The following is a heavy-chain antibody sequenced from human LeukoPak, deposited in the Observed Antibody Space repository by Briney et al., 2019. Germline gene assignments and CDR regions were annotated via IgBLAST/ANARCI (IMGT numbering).Heavy chain of an antibody. D-gene: IGHD4-23*01. CDR2: IRGKDNTYAT. J-gene: IGHJ3*02. Sequence: GGSLRLSCAVSGFTFSGSAMHWVRQASGKGLEWVGRIRGKDNTYATAYVASVEGRFTISRDDSKNTAYLQMNSLKTEDTAVYYCATSGREHYLVTETRDAFEIWGQGTMVTVSS. CDR3: ATSGREHYLVTETRDAFEI. V-gene: IGHV3-73*01. CDR1: GFTFSGSA.